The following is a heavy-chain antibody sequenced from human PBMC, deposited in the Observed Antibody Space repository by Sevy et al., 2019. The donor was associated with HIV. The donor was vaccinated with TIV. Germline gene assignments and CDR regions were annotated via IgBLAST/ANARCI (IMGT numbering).Heavy chain of an antibody. D-gene: IGHD6-6*01. V-gene: IGHV3-9*01. CDR3: AKDSNQIAALGYFDY. CDR2: ISWNSGSI. CDR1: GFTFDDYA. J-gene: IGHJ4*02. Sequence: GGSLRLSCAASGFTFDDYAMHWVRQAPGKGLEWVSGISWNSGSIGYADSVKGRFTISRDNAKNSLYLQMNSLRAEDTALYYCAKDSNQIAALGYFDYWGQGTLVTVSS.